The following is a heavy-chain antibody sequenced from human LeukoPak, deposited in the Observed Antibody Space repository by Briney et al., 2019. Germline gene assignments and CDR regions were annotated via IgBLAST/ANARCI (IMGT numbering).Heavy chain of an antibody. CDR3: ARDQGDYYYYYGMDV. J-gene: IGHJ6*04. D-gene: IGHD3-16*01. V-gene: IGHV4-38-2*02. CDR1: DYSISSGYY. CDR2: IYHSGST. Sequence: PSETLSLTCAVSDYSISSGYYWGWIRQPPGKGLEWIGSIYHSGSTYYNPSLKSRVTISVDTSKNQFSLKLSSVTAADTAVYYCARDQGDYYYYYGMDVWGKGTTVTVSS.